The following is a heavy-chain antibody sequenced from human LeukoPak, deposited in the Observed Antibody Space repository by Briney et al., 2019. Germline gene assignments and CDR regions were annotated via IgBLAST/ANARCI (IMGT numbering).Heavy chain of an antibody. V-gene: IGHV3-30*02. CDR3: ARPLKYSPPRLKDLKRVLDYYYYGMDV. CDR2: IRYDGSNK. D-gene: IGHD2/OR15-2a*01. Sequence: PGGSLRLSCAASGFTFSSYGMHWVRQAPGKGLEWVAFIRYDGSNKYYADSVKGRFTISRDNSKNTLYLQMNSLRAEDTAVYYCARPLKYSPPRLKDLKRVLDYYYYGMDVWGQGTTVTVSS. J-gene: IGHJ6*02. CDR1: GFTFSSYG.